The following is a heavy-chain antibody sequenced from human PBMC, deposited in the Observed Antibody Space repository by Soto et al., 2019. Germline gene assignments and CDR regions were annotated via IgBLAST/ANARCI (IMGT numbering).Heavy chain of an antibody. CDR1: GGSISSSSYY. CDR3: ARQSRDTHGTDV. CDR2: IYYSGST. V-gene: IGHV4-39*01. Sequence: SETLSLTCTVSGGSISSSSYYWGWIRQPPGKGLEWIGSIYYSGSTYYNPSLKSRVTISVDTSKNQFSLKLSSVTAADTAVYYCARQSRDTHGTDVSGQYTPATVSS. D-gene: IGHD5-18*01. J-gene: IGHJ6*02.